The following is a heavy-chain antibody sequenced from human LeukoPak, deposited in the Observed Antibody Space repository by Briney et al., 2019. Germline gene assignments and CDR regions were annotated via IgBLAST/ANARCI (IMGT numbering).Heavy chain of an antibody. J-gene: IGHJ4*02. CDR2: IWYDGSNK. CDR3: ARAVLGLEWELQY. Sequence: RGSLRLSCAASGFTFSSYGMHWVRQAPGKGLEWVAVIWYDGSNKYYADSVKGRFTISRDNSKNTLYLQMNSLRAEDTAVYYCARAVLGLEWELQYWGQGTLVTVSS. V-gene: IGHV3-33*01. CDR1: GFTFSSYG. D-gene: IGHD1-26*01.